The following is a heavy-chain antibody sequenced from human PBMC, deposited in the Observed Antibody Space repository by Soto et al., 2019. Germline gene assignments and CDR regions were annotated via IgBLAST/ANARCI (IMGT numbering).Heavy chain of an antibody. CDR2: IYYSGST. Sequence: QVQLQESGPGLVKPSETLSLTCTVSGGSISSYYWSWIRQPPGKGLEWIGYIYYSGSTNYNPSLKSRVTISVDTSKNQFSLKLSSVTAADTAVYYCATDGLGGIDAFDIWGQGTMVTVSS. J-gene: IGHJ3*02. CDR1: GGSISSYY. V-gene: IGHV4-59*01. D-gene: IGHD3-10*01. CDR3: ATDGLGGIDAFDI.